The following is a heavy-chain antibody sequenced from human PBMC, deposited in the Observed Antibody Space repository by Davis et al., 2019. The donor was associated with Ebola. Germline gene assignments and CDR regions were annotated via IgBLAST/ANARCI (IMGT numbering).Heavy chain of an antibody. J-gene: IGHJ5*02. Sequence: ASVKVSCKASGYSFSSYDINWVRQATGQGLEWMGWMNPNSGNTGYAQKFQGRVTMTRNTSISTAYMELSSLRSEDTAVYYCARDGGYCSSTSCPRGWFDPWGQGTLVTVSS. CDR1: GYSFSSYD. CDR3: ARDGGYCSSTSCPRGWFDP. D-gene: IGHD2-2*01. V-gene: IGHV1-8*01. CDR2: MNPNSGNT.